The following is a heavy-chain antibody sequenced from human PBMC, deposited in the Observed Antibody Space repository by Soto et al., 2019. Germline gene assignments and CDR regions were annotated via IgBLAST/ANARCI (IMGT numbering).Heavy chain of an antibody. V-gene: IGHV1-3*01. CDR1: GYTFTSSA. CDR2: INACNGNI. Sequence: ASVKVSCKASGYTFTSSAIHWVRQAPGQGLEWMGWINACNGNIKHSQKFQHRVTITRDTSASTAYMELSSLRFEDTAVYYCARDGAVAGDSNFDYWGQGTLVTVSS. CDR3: ARDGAVAGDSNFDY. D-gene: IGHD6-19*01. J-gene: IGHJ4*02.